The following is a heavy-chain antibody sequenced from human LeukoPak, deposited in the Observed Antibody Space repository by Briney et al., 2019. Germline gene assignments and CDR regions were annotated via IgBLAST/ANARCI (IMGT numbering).Heavy chain of an antibody. CDR2: ISYDGSNQ. V-gene: IGHV3-30*18. J-gene: IGHJ4*02. Sequence: GGSLRLSCAASGFTFSSYVMHWVRQAPGKGLEWVAGISYDGSNQHYGDSVKGRFTISRDNSKHTLYLQMNSLRGDDTAVYYCAKEGRRYFDYWGQGALVTVSS. CDR1: GFTFSSYV. CDR3: AKEGRRYFDY.